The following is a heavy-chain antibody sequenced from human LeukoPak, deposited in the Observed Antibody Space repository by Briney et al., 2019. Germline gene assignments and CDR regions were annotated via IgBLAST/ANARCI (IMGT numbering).Heavy chain of an antibody. V-gene: IGHV3-48*04. CDR2: ISSSGFTI. Sequence: PGGSLRLSCAASGFTCSDYSMNWVRQAPGKGLEWVSYISSSGFTINYADSVKGRFTISRDNAKNSLYLQMNSLRAEDTAVYYCARAAMRYYFDYWGQGTLVTVSS. CDR1: GFTCSDYS. CDR3: ARAAMRYYFDY. D-gene: IGHD2-2*01. J-gene: IGHJ4*02.